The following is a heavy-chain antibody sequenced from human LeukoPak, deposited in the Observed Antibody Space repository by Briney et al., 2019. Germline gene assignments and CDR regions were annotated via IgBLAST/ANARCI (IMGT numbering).Heavy chain of an antibody. CDR1: GFTFSSYS. V-gene: IGHV3-48*01. CDR2: ISSGSGTI. D-gene: IGHD6-19*01. Sequence: GGSLRLSCAASGFTFSSYSMNWVRQAPGKGLEYVSYISSGSGTIYYADSVKGRFTISRDNSKNTLYLQMNSLRAEDTAVYYCAKDADGVAGPFAEYFQHWGQGTLVTVSS. CDR3: AKDADGVAGPFAEYFQH. J-gene: IGHJ1*01.